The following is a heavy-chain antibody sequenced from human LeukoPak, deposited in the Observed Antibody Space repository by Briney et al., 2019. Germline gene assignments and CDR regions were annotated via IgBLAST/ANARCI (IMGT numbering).Heavy chain of an antibody. V-gene: IGHV1-69*04. J-gene: IGHJ4*02. CDR1: GGTFSSYA. D-gene: IGHD5-18*01. Sequence: SVKVSCKASGGTFSSYAISWVRQAPGQGLEWMGRIIPILGIANYAQKFQGRVTITADKSTSTAYMELSSLRSEDTAVYYCARGDVDIANFDYWGQGTLVTVSS. CDR2: IIPILGIA. CDR3: ARGDVDIANFDY.